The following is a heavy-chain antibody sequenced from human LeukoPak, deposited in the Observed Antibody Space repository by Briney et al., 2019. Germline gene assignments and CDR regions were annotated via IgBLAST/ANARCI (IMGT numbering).Heavy chain of an antibody. J-gene: IGHJ4*02. CDR1: GYTFSIFG. V-gene: IGHV1-18*01. D-gene: IGHD3-10*01. Sequence: ASVKVSCKASGYTFSIFGINWVRQAPGQGLEWMGWISAYSGNRNYAQKLQGRVTMTTDTSTSTAYMELRGLRSDDTAVYYCAREHYYGSGSFPVSFDYWGQGALVTVSS. CDR2: ISAYSGNR. CDR3: AREHYYGSGSFPVSFDY.